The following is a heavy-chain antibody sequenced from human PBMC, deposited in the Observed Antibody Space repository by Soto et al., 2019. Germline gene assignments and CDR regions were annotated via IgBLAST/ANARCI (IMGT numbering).Heavy chain of an antibody. CDR2: IMPIFGAA. D-gene: IGHD2-2*01. V-gene: IGHV1-69*12. Sequence: QVQLVQSGAEVKKPGSSVKVSCKTSGGTFSSYAISWVRQAPGQGLEWMGGIMPIFGAANYAQKFQGRVRVTADESASTAYMELSSRRSEDTAVYYCARVRGYSGDIVLVPAAIGYGMDVWGQGTTVSVSS. CDR1: GGTFSSYA. J-gene: IGHJ6*02. CDR3: ARVRGYSGDIVLVPAAIGYGMDV.